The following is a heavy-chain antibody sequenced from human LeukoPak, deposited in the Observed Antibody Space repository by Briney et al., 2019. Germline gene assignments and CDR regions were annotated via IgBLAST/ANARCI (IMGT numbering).Heavy chain of an antibody. CDR3: AKAGGGSYYDSSGYYY. J-gene: IGHJ4*02. CDR2: ISGDGGST. V-gene: IGHV3-43*02. Sequence: GGSLRLSCAASGFNFSSYAMHWVRQAPGKGLEWVSLISGDGGSTYYADSVKGRFTISRDNSKNSLYLQMNSLRTEDTALYYCAKAGGGSYYDSSGYYYWGQGTLVTVSS. D-gene: IGHD3-22*01. CDR1: GFNFSSYA.